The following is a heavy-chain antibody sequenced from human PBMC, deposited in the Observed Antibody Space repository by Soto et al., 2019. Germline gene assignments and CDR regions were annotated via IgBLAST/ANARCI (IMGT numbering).Heavy chain of an antibody. CDR1: GGTFSSYA. J-gene: IGHJ6*02. CDR3: ATLIDDTAMFTSHYYYGMHV. V-gene: IGHV1-69*01. Sequence: QVQLVQSGAEVKKPGSSVKVSCKASGGTFSSYAISWVRQAPGQGLEWMGGIIPIFGTANYAQKFQGRVTITADEATSTAYMELSSLISEDTAVYYCATLIDDTAMFTSHYYYGMHVLGQGTTVTVSS. D-gene: IGHD5-18*01. CDR2: IIPIFGTA.